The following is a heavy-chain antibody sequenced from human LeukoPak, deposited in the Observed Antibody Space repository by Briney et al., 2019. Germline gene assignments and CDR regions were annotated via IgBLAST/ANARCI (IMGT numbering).Heavy chain of an antibody. Sequence: GGSLRLSCAASGFTFSATWMSWVRQAPGKGLEWVANIKQDGSEQYYVGSVKGRFTISRDNAKNALYLQMNSLRAEDTAVYYCATDRDWTLLDYWGQGTLVTVS. D-gene: IGHD1-1*01. V-gene: IGHV3-7*01. CDR3: ATDRDWTLLDY. CDR2: IKQDGSEQ. J-gene: IGHJ4*02. CDR1: GFTFSATW.